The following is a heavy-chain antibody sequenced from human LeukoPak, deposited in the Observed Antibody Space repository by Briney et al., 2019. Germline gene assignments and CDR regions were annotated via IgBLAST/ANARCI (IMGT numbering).Heavy chain of an antibody. V-gene: IGHV1-8*01. D-gene: IGHD3-22*01. CDR3: ARLSETPAYYYSSGYYFLRY. J-gene: IGHJ4*02. CDR2: MNPDTGNT. CDR1: GYTFSAYD. Sequence: EASVKASCKASGYTFSAYDINWVRQATGQGLEWMGWMNPDTGNTGYAQKFQGRVTMTRDTSIGTAYMELNNLRSEDTAVYFCARLSETPAYYYSSGYYFLRYWGQGTLLVVSS.